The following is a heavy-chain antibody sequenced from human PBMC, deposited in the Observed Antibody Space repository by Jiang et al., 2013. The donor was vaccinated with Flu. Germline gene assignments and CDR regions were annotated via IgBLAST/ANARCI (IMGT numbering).Heavy chain of an antibody. V-gene: IGHV1-2*02. CDR2: MNPNSGDT. J-gene: IGHJ3*02. CDR1: GYTFTAYY. CDR3: ARGSGLDTAMITRAIDT. D-gene: IGHD5-18*01. Sequence: GAEVKKPGASVKVSCKASGYTFTAYYIHWVRQAPGQGLEWMGWMNPNSGDTEYAQMFQGRVAMTRDSSISTAYMELSSLRSDDTAVYYCARGSGLDTAMITRAIDTGGQGT.